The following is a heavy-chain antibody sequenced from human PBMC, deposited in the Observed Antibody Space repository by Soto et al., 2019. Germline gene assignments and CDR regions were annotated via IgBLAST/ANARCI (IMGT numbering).Heavy chain of an antibody. CDR3: AMAMDV. Sequence: QVQLVESGGGVVQPGRSLRLSCGASGFTFSNYGMHWVRQAPGKGLEWVALISDDGSNKFYADSVKGRFTISRDNSKNTLFLQMNSLRADATALYYCAMAMDVWGKGTTVTVSS. CDR2: ISDDGSNK. CDR1: GFTFSNYG. V-gene: IGHV3-30*03. J-gene: IGHJ6*04.